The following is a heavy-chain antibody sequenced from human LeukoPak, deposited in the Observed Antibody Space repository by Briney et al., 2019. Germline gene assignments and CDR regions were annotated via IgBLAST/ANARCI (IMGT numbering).Heavy chain of an antibody. J-gene: IGHJ6*04. CDR3: AELGITMIGGV. CDR2: ISGSGSST. Sequence: GGSLRLSCAASGFTFSSYWMHWVRQAPGKGLVWVSDISGSGSSTYYADSVKGRFTISRDNAKNSLYLQMNSLRAEDTAVYYCAELGITMIGGVWGKGTTVTISS. CDR1: GFTFSSYW. V-gene: IGHV3-48*04. D-gene: IGHD3-10*02.